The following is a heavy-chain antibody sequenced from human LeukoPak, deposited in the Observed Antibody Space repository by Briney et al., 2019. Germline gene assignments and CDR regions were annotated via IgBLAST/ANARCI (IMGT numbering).Heavy chain of an antibody. D-gene: IGHD5-18*01. CDR1: GDSISSYY. CDR3: ARVPPRGAMVYFDY. CDR2: ISTTGNT. J-gene: IGHJ4*02. V-gene: IGHV4-4*07. Sequence: SETLSLTCTVYGDSISSYYWSWIRQPAGKGLEWIGRISTTGNTNYNPSLKSRVTISADKSNNQFSLQLSSVTAADTAVYYCARVPPRGAMVYFDYWGQGTLVTVSS.